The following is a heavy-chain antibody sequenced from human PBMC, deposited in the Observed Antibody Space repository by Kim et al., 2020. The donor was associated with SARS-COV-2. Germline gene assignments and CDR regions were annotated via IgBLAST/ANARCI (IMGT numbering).Heavy chain of an antibody. J-gene: IGHJ4*02. D-gene: IGHD6-19*01. CDR3: ARSMVVRYSSGWYYFDY. CDR2: TYYRSKWYN. CDR1: GDSVSSNSAA. V-gene: IGHV6-1*01. Sequence: SQTLSLTCAISGDSVSSNSAAWNWIRQSPSRGLEWLGRTYYRSKWYNDYAVSVKSRITINPDTSKNQFSLQLNSVTPEDTAVYYCARSMVVRYSSGWYYFDYWGQRTLVTVSS.